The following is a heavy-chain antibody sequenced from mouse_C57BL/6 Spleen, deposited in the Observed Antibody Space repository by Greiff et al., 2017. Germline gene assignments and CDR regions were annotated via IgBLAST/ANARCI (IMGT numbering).Heavy chain of an antibody. CDR2: ISDGGSYT. Sequence: EVKVVESGGGLVKPGGSLKLSCAASGFTFSSYAMSWVRQTPEKRLEWVATISDGGSYTYYPDNVKGRFTISRDNAKNNLYLQLSHLKSEDTAMYYCARGPYWGQGTLVTVSA. J-gene: IGHJ3*01. V-gene: IGHV5-4*03. CDR1: GFTFSSYA. CDR3: ARGPY.